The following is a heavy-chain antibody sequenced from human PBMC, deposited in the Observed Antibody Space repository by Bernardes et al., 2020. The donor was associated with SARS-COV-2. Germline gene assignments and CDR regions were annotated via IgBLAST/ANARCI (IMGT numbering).Heavy chain of an antibody. V-gene: IGHV4-39*01. D-gene: IGHD2-21*01. CDR3: AGSSCGIDCYIGGLRSWDYGMDV. CDR2: IYSSGNS. Sequence: SETLSLTCSVSGGSISTSNYYWGWIRQPPGKGLEWIGSIYSSGNSYYNPSLHSRVSDSVYTSKNPFSLRLSFVTAADTAVYYCAGSSCGIDCYIGGLRSWDYGMDVWGQGATVTV. CDR1: GGSISTSNYY. J-gene: IGHJ6*02.